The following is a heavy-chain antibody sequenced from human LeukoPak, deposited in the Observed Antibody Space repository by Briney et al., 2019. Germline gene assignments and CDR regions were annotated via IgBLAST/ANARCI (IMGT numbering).Heavy chain of an antibody. CDR3: AREPAYYYDSSGYGDY. D-gene: IGHD3-22*01. V-gene: IGHV3-30-3*01. J-gene: IGHJ4*02. CDR2: ISYDGSNK. CDR1: GFTFSSYA. Sequence: PGGSLRLSCAASGFTFSSYAMHWVRQAPGKGLEWVAVISYDGSNKYYADSVKGRFTISRDNSKNTLYLQMNSLRAEDTAVCYCAREPAYYYDSSGYGDYWGQGTLVTVSS.